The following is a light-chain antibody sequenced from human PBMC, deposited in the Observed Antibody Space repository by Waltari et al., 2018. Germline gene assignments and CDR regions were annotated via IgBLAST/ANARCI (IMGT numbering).Light chain of an antibody. Sequence: QSALTQPASVSGSPGPSIPLSCTGSSTAIGCYHYVSWYQQHPGKAPKLIIYDVYNRPSGVSSRFSVSKSGTTASLTISGLQAEDEADYYCSSYTTTNTPHYVFGSGTRVTVL. CDR3: SSYTTTNTPHYV. CDR2: DVY. J-gene: IGLJ1*01. V-gene: IGLV2-14*03. CDR1: STAIGCYHY.